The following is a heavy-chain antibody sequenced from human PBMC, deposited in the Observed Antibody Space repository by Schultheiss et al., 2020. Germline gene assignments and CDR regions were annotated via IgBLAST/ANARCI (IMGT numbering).Heavy chain of an antibody. J-gene: IGHJ6*04. CDR2: INHSGST. Sequence: SETLSLTCAVYGGSFSGYYWSWIRQPPGKGLEWIGEINHSGSTNYNPSLKSRVTISVDTSKNQFSLKLSSVTAADTAVYYCARDPVASGAYYYYYGMDVWGKGTTVTVYS. CDR3: ARDPVASGAYYYYYGMDV. V-gene: IGHV4-34*01. CDR1: GGSFSGYY. D-gene: IGHD7-27*01.